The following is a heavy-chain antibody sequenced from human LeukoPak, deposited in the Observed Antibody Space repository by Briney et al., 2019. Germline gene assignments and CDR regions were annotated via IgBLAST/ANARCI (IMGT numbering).Heavy chain of an antibody. V-gene: IGHV1-69*05. CDR1: GGTFSSYA. J-gene: IGHJ4*02. D-gene: IGHD2-2*01. Sequence: GASVKVSCKASGGTFSSYAISWVRQAPGQGLEWMGGIIPISGTANYAQKFQGRVTITTDESTSTAYMELSSLRSEDTAVYYCARGGYCSSTSCVYPDYWGQGTLVTVSS. CDR2: IIPISGTA. CDR3: ARGGYCSSTSCVYPDY.